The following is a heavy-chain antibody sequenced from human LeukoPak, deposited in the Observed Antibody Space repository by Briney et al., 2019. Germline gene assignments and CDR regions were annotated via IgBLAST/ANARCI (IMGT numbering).Heavy chain of an antibody. V-gene: IGHV3-23*01. CDR3: ARDLTGVVVADNIFDY. CDR2: ISGSGGST. Sequence: QSGGSLRLSCAASGFTFSSYAMSWVRQAPGKGLEWVSAISGSGGSTYYADSVKGRFTISRDNSKNTLYLQMSSLRAEDTAVYYCARDLTGVVVADNIFDYWGQGTLVTVSS. J-gene: IGHJ4*02. D-gene: IGHD2-15*01. CDR1: GFTFSSYA.